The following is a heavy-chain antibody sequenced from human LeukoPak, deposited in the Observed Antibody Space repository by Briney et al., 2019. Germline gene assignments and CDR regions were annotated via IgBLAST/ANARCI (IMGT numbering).Heavy chain of an antibody. Sequence: GGSLRPSCAPAGFTFRSYGTCWVRHPPERGRGWASCKGNSAGDTFYAESGRGRFTISRDNSRNTLFLEMNSLRVEDTAIYYCAKRGGESGGWGFFDYWGPGALVTVSS. D-gene: IGHD6-19*01. CDR3: AKRGGESGGWGFFDY. CDR1: GFTFRSYG. J-gene: IGHJ4*02. V-gene: IGHV3-23*01. CDR2: KGNSAGDT.